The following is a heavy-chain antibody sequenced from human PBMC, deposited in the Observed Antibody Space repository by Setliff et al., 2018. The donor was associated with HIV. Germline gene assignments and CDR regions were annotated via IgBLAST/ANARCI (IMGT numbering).Heavy chain of an antibody. CDR3: ARGPSGGGFYYMDV. CDR1: GDSFSNYY. CDR2: VFYTGSA. V-gene: IGHV4-59*01. J-gene: IGHJ6*03. Sequence: ETLSLPCTVSGDSFSNYYWSWIRQPPGKGLEWIGYVFYTGSATYNPSLKSRVSISVDRSTNRFSLMLHSVTAADTAVYYCARGPSGGGFYYMDVWGKGTTVTVSS. D-gene: IGHD2-15*01.